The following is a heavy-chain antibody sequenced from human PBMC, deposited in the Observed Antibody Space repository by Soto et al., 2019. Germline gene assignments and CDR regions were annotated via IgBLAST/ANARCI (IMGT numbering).Heavy chain of an antibody. J-gene: IGHJ2*01. D-gene: IGHD6-19*01. CDR1: GFTFSSYG. CDR3: ARERAGVRKNWYFDL. Sequence: GGSLRLSCAASGFTFSSYGMHWVRQAPGKGLEWVAVIWYDGSNKYYADSVKGRFTISRDNSKNTLYLQMNSLRAEDTAVYYCARERAGVRKNWYFDLWGRGTLVTVSS. V-gene: IGHV3-33*01. CDR2: IWYDGSNK.